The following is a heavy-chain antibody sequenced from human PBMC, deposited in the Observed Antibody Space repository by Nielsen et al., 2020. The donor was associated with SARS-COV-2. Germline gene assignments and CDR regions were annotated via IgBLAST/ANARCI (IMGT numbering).Heavy chain of an antibody. CDR1: GFTFDDYA. D-gene: IGHD5-18*01. J-gene: IGHJ4*02. CDR3: ARGGRWIQPVD. CDR2: NTGSGGAT. Sequence: GESLKISCAASGFTFDDYAMHWVRQAPGRGLEWASTNTGSGGATHYADSVKGRFTISRDTSKNTLYLQMNSLRAEDTAVYYCARGGRWIQPVDWGQGTLVTVSS. V-gene: IGHV3-23*01.